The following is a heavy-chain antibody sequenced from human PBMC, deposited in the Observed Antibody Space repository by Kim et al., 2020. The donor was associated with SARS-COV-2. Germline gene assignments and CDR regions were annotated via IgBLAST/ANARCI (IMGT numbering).Heavy chain of an antibody. V-gene: IGHV3-48*03. CDR2: ISSSGSTI. CDR3: ARSIVLMVYAIPSFDY. CDR1: GFTFSSYE. Sequence: GGSLRLSCAASGFTFSSYEMNWVRQAPGKGLEWVSYISSSGSTIYYADSVKGRFTISRDNAKNSLYLQMNSLRAEDTAVYYCARSIVLMVYAIPSFDYWGQGTLVTVSS. D-gene: IGHD2-8*01. J-gene: IGHJ4*02.